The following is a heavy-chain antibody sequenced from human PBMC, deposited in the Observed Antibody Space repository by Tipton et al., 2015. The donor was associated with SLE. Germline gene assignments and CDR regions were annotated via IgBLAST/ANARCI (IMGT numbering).Heavy chain of an antibody. CDR3: ARLHDYYDSSGYDWYFDL. D-gene: IGHD3-22*01. J-gene: IGHJ2*01. CDR1: GGSFSGYY. Sequence: TLSLTCAVYGGSFSGYYWSWIRQPPGKGLEWIGEIIHSGSTNYNPSLKSRVTISVDTSKNQFSLKLSSVTAADTAVYYCARLHDYYDSSGYDWYFDLWGRGTLVTVSS. CDR2: IIHSGST. V-gene: IGHV4-34*12.